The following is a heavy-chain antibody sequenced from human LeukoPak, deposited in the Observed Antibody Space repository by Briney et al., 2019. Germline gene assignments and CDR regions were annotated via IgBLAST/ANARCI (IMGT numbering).Heavy chain of an antibody. CDR3: AKAIFLVRPYLFNY. V-gene: IGHV1-8*02. J-gene: IGHJ4*02. Sequence: ASVKVSCKASGYTFTSYDINWVRQATGQGLEWMGWMNPNSGDTNYAQKFQGRVTMTRNTSISTAYMELSSLRSDDTAVYYCAKAIFLVRPYLFNYWGQGSLVTASS. D-gene: IGHD3-10*01. CDR1: GYTFTSYD. CDR2: MNPNSGDT.